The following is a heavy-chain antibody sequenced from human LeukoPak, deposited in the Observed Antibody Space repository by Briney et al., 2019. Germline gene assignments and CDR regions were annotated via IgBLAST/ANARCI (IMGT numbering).Heavy chain of an antibody. CDR2: MYTSGST. Sequence: PSETLSLTCTVSGGSITGYYWSWIRQPPGKGLEWIGYMYTSGSTNYNPSLKSRVTISVDTSKNQFSLKLSSVTAADTAVYYCARERRACYDSSGVIDYWGQGTLVTVSS. D-gene: IGHD3-22*01. CDR3: ARERRACYDSSGVIDY. J-gene: IGHJ4*02. CDR1: GGSITGYY. V-gene: IGHV4-59*01.